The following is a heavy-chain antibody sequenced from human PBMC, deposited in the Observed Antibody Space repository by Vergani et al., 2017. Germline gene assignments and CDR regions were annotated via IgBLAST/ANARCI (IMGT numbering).Heavy chain of an antibody. V-gene: IGHV3-21*01. CDR2: ISSSSYI. CDR1: GFTFSSYS. J-gene: IGHJ4*02. Sequence: EVQLVESGGGLVKPGGSLRLSCAASGFTFSSYSMNWVRQAPGKGLEWVSSISSSSYIYYADSVKGRFTISRDNAKNSLYLQMNSLRAEDTAVYYCARVGYSYGWVGDYWGQGTLVTVSS. CDR3: ARVGYSYGWVGDY. D-gene: IGHD5-18*01.